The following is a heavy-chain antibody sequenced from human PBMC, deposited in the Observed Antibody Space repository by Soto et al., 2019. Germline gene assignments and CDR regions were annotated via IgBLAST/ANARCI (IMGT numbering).Heavy chain of an antibody. J-gene: IGHJ4*02. Sequence: SEALSLTCTVSGGSFSGNYWSWVRQPPGKGLEYIGYVYDTERTNYNPSLKSRVTISVDTSKAQFSLKLTSVTAADTAVYSCTRDHGTSLIRDWGQGILVTVSS. CDR3: TRDHGTSLIRD. D-gene: IGHD1-26*01. CDR1: GGSFSGNY. CDR2: VYDTERT. V-gene: IGHV4-59*01.